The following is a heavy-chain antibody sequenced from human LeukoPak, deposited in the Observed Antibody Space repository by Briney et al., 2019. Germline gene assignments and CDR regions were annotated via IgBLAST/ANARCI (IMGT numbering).Heavy chain of an antibody. J-gene: IGHJ2*01. CDR2: IYHSGST. Sequence: SETLSLTCTVSGGSISSYYWSWIRQPPGKGLEWIGYIYHSGSTYYNPSLKSRVTISVDRSKNQFSLKLSSVTAADTAVYYCARLRDGYNSWYFDLWGRGTLVTVSS. CDR1: GGSISSYY. V-gene: IGHV4-59*08. CDR3: ARLRDGYNSWYFDL. D-gene: IGHD5-24*01.